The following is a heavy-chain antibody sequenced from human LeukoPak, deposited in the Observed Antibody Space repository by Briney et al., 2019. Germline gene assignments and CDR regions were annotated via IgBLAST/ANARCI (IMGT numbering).Heavy chain of an antibody. CDR1: GESVSRNDAA. CDR3: ARDYYDSSGYSHYDY. Sequence: SQTLSLTCAISGESVSRNDAAWSWIRQSPSRGLEWLGRTYYRSKWYNDYAVSVKSRITINPDTSKNQFSLQLNSVTPEDTAVYYCARDYYDSSGYSHYDYWGQGTLVTVSS. J-gene: IGHJ4*02. D-gene: IGHD3-22*01. CDR2: TYYRSKWYN. V-gene: IGHV6-1*01.